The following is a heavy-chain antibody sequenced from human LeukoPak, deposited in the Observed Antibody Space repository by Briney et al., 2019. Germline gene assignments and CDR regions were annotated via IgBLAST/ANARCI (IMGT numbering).Heavy chain of an antibody. J-gene: IGHJ6*03. V-gene: IGHV4-34*01. CDR1: GGSFSGYY. CDR3: ASENYDFWSGYYSYMDV. CDR2: INHSGST. Sequence: SGTLSLTCAVYGGSFSGYYWSWIRQPPGKGLEWIGEINHSGSTNYNPSLKSRVTISVDTSKNQFSLKLSSVTAADTAVYYCASENYDFWSGYYSYMDVWGKGTTVTVSS. D-gene: IGHD3-3*01.